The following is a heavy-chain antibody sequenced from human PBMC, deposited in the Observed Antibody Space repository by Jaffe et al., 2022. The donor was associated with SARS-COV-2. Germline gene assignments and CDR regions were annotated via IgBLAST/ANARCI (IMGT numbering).Heavy chain of an antibody. J-gene: IGHJ6*02. CDR1: GFTFSSYA. CDR2: ISGSGGST. D-gene: IGHD3-3*01. V-gene: IGHV3-23*01. Sequence: EVQLLESGGGLVQPGGSLRLSCAASGFTFSSYAMSWVRQAPGKGLEWVSAISGSGGSTYYADSVKGRFTISRDNSKNTLYLQMNSLRAEDTAVYYCAGTDYYDFWSGYPGLNYYGMDVWGQGTTVTVSS. CDR3: AGTDYYDFWSGYPGLNYYGMDV.